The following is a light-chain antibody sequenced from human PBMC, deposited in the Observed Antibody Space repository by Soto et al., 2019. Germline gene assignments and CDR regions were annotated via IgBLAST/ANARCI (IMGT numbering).Light chain of an antibody. CDR3: QQSYSNSWT. Sequence: EIQLTHSPSSLSASVVDRGPITCRASQSISNYLNWYQQKPGKPPKLLIYVASSLQSGVPSRFSGSGSGRDFTLTISSLQPEDFATYYCQQSYSNSWTFGQGTKVDIK. J-gene: IGKJ1*01. CDR2: VAS. CDR1: QSISNY. V-gene: IGKV1-39*01.